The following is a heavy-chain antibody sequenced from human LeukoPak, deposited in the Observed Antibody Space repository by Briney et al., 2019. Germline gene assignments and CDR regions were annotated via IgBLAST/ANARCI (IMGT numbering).Heavy chain of an antibody. J-gene: IGHJ6*03. D-gene: IGHD2-2*01. CDR2: ISSGNSYI. Sequence: PGGSLRLSCAASGFTFSTYSMNWVRQAPGKGLEWVSSISSGNSYIYYADSVKGRFTISRDDAKNSLYLQMNSLRAEDTAVYYCARYCSISRCLYYYHMDVWGKGTTVTVSS. V-gene: IGHV3-21*01. CDR1: GFTFSTYS. CDR3: ARYCSISRCLYYYHMDV.